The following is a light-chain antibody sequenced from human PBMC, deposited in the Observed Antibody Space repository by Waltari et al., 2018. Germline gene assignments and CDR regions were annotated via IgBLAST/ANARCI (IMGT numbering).Light chain of an antibody. Sequence: DIQMTQSPSTLSASVGDRVTITCRASQSISSWLAWYQQKPGKAPKLLIYKASSLESGVPSRFSGSGSGTDFTLTISSLQPEDFATYYCQKSSSTPPWTFGQGTKVEIK. J-gene: IGKJ1*01. CDR2: KAS. V-gene: IGKV1-5*03. CDR1: QSISSW. CDR3: QKSSSTPPWT.